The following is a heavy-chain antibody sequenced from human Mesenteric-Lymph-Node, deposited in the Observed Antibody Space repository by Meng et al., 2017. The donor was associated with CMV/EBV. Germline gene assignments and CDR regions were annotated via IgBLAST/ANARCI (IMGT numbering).Heavy chain of an antibody. Sequence: SETLSLTCIVSGGSISSYYWSWIRQPPGKGLEWIGYIYYSGISDYNPSLKSRVTMSVDTSKSQFSLNLNSVTAADTAVYYCARQPRYSSSIWFDPWGQGTLVTVSS. CDR3: ARQPRYSSSIWFDP. CDR1: GGSISSYY. J-gene: IGHJ5*02. V-gene: IGHV4-59*01. CDR2: IYYSGIS. D-gene: IGHD6-6*01.